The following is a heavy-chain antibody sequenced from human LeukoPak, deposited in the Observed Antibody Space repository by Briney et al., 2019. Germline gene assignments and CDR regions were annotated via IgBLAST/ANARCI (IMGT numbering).Heavy chain of an antibody. CDR1: GFTFSSYA. CDR2: ISGSGGNT. D-gene: IGHD1-26*01. CDR3: ARRIVGPTRYFDY. V-gene: IGHV3-23*01. J-gene: IGHJ4*02. Sequence: PGGSLRPSCAASGFTFSSYAMSWVRQAPGKGLEWVSAISGSGGNTYYADSVKGRFTISRDNSKNTLYLQMNSLRAEDTAVYYCARRIVGPTRYFDYWGQGTLVTVSS.